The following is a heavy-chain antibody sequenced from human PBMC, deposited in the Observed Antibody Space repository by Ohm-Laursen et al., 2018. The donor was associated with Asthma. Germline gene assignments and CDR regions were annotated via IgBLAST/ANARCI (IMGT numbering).Heavy chain of an antibody. D-gene: IGHD3-10*01. CDR1: GFTFRNYG. J-gene: IGHJ5*02. V-gene: IGHV3-48*02. CDR3: ASTVISLFDP. Sequence: SLRLSCAASGFTFRNYGMNWVRQAPGKGLEWVSYISIGSTTIHYADSVKGRFTISRDDGKNSLYLQMNSLRDEDTAVYYCASTVISLFDPWGQGTLVTVSS. CDR2: ISIGSTTI.